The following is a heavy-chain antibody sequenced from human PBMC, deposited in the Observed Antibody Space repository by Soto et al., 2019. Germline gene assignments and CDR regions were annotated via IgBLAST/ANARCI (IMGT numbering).Heavy chain of an antibody. CDR1: GYTFGRYC. CDR3: AKNGQPPYYYYGMDV. D-gene: IGHD2-8*01. J-gene: IGHJ6*02. CDR2: VSGYNGDT. V-gene: IGHV1-18*01. Sequence: GGSMKVSRKASGYTFGRYCISWGRQAPGQGLEWMGWVSGYNGDTKYAQKVQGRVTMTIDTSTYTAYMELRSLTSDDTAIYYCAKNGQPPYYYYGMDVWGQGTTVTVSS.